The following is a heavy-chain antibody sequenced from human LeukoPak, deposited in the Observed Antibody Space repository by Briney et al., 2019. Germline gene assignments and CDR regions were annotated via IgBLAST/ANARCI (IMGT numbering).Heavy chain of an antibody. J-gene: IGHJ3*02. CDR3: ARDHHADFPFGAFDI. V-gene: IGHV1-18*01. Sequence: VASVKVSCKASGYTFTSYDINWVRQATGQGREWMGWISAYNGNTNYAQKLQGRVTMTTDTSTSTAYMELRSLRSDDTAVYYCARDHHADFPFGAFDIWGQGTMVTVSS. CDR1: GYTFTSYD. CDR2: ISAYNGNT. D-gene: IGHD2/OR15-2a*01.